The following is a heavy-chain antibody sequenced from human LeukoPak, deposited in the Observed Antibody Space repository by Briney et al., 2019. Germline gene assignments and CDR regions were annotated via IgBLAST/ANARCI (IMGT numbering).Heavy chain of an antibody. CDR1: GGSLSCKY. D-gene: IGHD3-10*01. J-gene: IGHJ5*02. CDR3: ARYVYGSGSYYNCFDP. Sequence: PSETLSLTCTVSGGSLSCKYWSWIRQPPGKGLEWIGYIDYSGSTNYNPSLKSRVTISVDTSKKQFSLKLSSVTAVDTAVYYCARYVYGSGSYYNCFDPWGQGTLVTVSS. CDR2: IDYSGST. V-gene: IGHV4-59*01.